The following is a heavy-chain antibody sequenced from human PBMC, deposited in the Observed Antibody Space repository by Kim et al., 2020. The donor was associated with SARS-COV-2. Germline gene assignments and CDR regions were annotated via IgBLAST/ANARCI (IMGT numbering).Heavy chain of an antibody. D-gene: IGHD2-2*01. CDR2: IYYSGST. J-gene: IGHJ2*01. CDR1: GGSISSSSYY. Sequence: SETLSLTCTVSGGSISSSSYYWGWIRQPPGKGLEWIGSIYYSGSTYYNPSLKSRVTISVDTSKNQFSLKLSSVTAADTAVYYCARSDYCSSTSCYFDWYFDLWGRGTLVTVSS. CDR3: ARSDYCSSTSCYFDWYFDL. V-gene: IGHV4-39*01.